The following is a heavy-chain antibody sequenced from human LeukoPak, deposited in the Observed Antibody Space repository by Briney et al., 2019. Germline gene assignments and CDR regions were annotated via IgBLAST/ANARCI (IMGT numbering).Heavy chain of an antibody. D-gene: IGHD2-21*01. Sequence: PSETLSLTCTVSGGSISSSSFYWGWIRQPPGQGLEWIGSIYYSGSTYYNPSLKSRVAISVDTSKNQFSLKLSSVTAADTAVYYCATIFLTYYYMDVWGKGTTVTISS. V-gene: IGHV4-39*01. CDR2: IYYSGST. J-gene: IGHJ6*03. CDR3: ATIFLTYYYMDV. CDR1: GGSISSSSFY.